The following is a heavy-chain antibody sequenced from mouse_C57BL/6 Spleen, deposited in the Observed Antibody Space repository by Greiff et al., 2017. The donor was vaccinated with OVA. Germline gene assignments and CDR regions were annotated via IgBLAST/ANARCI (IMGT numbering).Heavy chain of an antibody. D-gene: IGHD6-5*01. CDR3: ARDPYDH. V-gene: IGHV5-4*01. CDR1: GFTFSSYA. CDR2: ISDGGSYT. Sequence: EVKLVESGGGLVKPGGSLKLSCAASGFTFSSYAMSWVRQTPEKRLEWVATISDGGSYTYYPDNVQGRFTISRDNAKNNLYLQMSHLKSEDTAMYYCARDPYDHWGQGTSVTVSS. J-gene: IGHJ4*01.